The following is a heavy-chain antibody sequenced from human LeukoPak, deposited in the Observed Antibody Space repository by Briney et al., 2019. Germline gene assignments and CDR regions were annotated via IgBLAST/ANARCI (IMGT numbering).Heavy chain of an antibody. CDR1: GGSIGWDY. J-gene: IGHJ4*02. D-gene: IGHD3-22*01. CDR3: AREEYFQDSNGYSYYFHS. Sequence: SETPSLTCTVSGGSIGWDYWSWIRQSAGKGLEWIGRIYKSGSTNYNPSCRSRVTMSVDTSKNQFSLNVTSVTAADTAVYYCAREEYFQDSNGYSYYFHSWGQGSLVTVSS. V-gene: IGHV4-4*07. CDR2: IYKSGST.